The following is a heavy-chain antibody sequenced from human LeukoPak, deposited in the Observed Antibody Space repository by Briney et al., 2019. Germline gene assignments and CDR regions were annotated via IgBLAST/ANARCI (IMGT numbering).Heavy chain of an antibody. CDR3: ARDPPYSGSYFQH. CDR1: EFTFRSYA. V-gene: IGHV3-23*01. Sequence: QPGGSLRLSCAASEFTFRSYAMSWVRQPPGKGLEWVSVISGSGGGTYYADSVKGRFTISRDNSKNTLYLQMNSLRAEDTAVYYCARDPPYSGSYFQHWGQGTLVTVSS. J-gene: IGHJ1*01. CDR2: ISGSGGGT. D-gene: IGHD1-26*01.